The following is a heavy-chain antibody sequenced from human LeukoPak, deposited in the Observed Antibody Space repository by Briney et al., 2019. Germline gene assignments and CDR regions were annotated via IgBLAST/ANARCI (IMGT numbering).Heavy chain of an antibody. CDR2: ISSSGSNI. D-gene: IGHD6-19*01. J-gene: IGHJ4*02. CDR3: ARGIDTSGWYDFDY. Sequence: GGSLRLSCAASGFTFSDYYMSWIRQAPGKGLEWVSYISSSGSNIYSADTVKGRFTISRDNAKNSLYLQMNSLRAEDTAVYYCARGIDTSGWYDFDYWGQGTLVTVSS. CDR1: GFTFSDYY. V-gene: IGHV3-11*04.